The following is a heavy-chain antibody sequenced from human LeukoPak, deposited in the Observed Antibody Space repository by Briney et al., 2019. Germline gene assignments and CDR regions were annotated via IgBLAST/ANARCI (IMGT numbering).Heavy chain of an antibody. J-gene: IGHJ6*02. Sequence: ASVTVSCKASGYTFTSYGISWVRQAPGQGLEWMGWISAYNGNTNYAQKLQGRVTMTTDTSTSTAYMELRSLRSDDTAVYYCASEDPLDILTGYYDASSGNYYYYGMDVWGQGTTVTVSS. CDR3: ASEDPLDILTGYYDASSGNYYYYGMDV. V-gene: IGHV1-18*01. D-gene: IGHD3-9*01. CDR2: ISAYNGNT. CDR1: GYTFTSYG.